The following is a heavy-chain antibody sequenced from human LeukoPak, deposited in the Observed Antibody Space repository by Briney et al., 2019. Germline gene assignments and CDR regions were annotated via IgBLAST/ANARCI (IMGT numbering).Heavy chain of an antibody. CDR1: GGSISSGSYY. Sequence: SETLSLTCTVSGGSISSGSYYWSWIRQPAGKGLEWIGRIYTSGSTNYNPSLKSRVTISVDTSKNQFSLKLSSVTAADTAVYYCARDNSTYYDFWSGYYTTGTPQYYFDYWGQGTLVTVSS. CDR2: IYTSGST. V-gene: IGHV4-61*02. D-gene: IGHD3-3*01. CDR3: ARDNSTYYDFWSGYYTTGTPQYYFDY. J-gene: IGHJ4*02.